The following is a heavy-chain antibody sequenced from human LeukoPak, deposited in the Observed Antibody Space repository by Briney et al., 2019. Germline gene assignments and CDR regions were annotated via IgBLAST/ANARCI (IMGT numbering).Heavy chain of an antibody. V-gene: IGHV5-51*01. Sequence: GESLKISCKGSGYTFTSYWIGWVRQMPGKGLEWMGLIYPGDSDTRYSPSFQGQVTISADKSISTAYLQWSSLKASDTAMYYCARVGPRATYYYYGMDVWGQGTTVTVSS. D-gene: IGHD1-26*01. CDR1: GYTFTSYW. CDR2: IYPGDSDT. CDR3: ARVGPRATYYYYGMDV. J-gene: IGHJ6*02.